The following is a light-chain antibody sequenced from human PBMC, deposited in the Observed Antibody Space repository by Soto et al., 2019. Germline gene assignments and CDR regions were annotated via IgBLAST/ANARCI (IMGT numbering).Light chain of an antibody. Sequence: ETVMTQSPATLSVSPGGRATLSCRASQSVRDNVAWYQQQTGQAPRLLFHGSSIRATGIPARFSGSGSETEFTLTISSLQSEDFALYFCQQYDNWPLTFGGGTKVEVK. J-gene: IGKJ4*01. CDR2: GSS. CDR1: QSVRDN. CDR3: QQYDNWPLT. V-gene: IGKV3-15*01.